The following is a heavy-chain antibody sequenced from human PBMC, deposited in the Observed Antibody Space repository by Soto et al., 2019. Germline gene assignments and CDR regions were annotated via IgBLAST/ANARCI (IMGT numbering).Heavy chain of an antibody. CDR3: ARDMGFGLSDY. J-gene: IGHJ4*02. V-gene: IGHV1-18*01. CDR2: ISGYNGNT. CDR1: GYTFTSYG. Sequence: ASVKVSCKASGYTFTSYGISWVRQAPGQGLEWMGWISGYNGNTNLAQKLQGRVTMTTDTPTSTAFMELSSLRSEDTAVYYCARDMGFGLSDYWGQGTLVTVPQ. D-gene: IGHD3-10*01.